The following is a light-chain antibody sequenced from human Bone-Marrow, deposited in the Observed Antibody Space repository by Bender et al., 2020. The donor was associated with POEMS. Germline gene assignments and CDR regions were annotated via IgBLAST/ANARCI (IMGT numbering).Light chain of an antibody. J-gene: IGLJ2*01. CDR1: SSDVGGYNY. CDR2: EVT. V-gene: IGLV2-14*01. CDR3: SSYSSSTTLL. Sequence: QSALTQPASVSGSPGQSITISCTGTSSDVGGYNYVSWYQQYPGKAPKLMIFEVTYRALGVSDRFSGSKSGNTASLTIAGLQAEDEGDYYCSSYSSSTTLLFGGGTQLTVL.